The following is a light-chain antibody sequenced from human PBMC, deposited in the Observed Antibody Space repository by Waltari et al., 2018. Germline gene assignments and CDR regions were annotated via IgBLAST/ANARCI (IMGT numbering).Light chain of an antibody. V-gene: IGKV1-NL1*01. Sequence: DIQMTQSPSSLSASVGDGVTITCRASQGISNSLAWYQQKPGKAPKLLLYAASRLERWVASRFSGSGSGTHYILTINSLQPEDFAAYYCQQYYRLPLTFGGGTKVEIK. CDR2: AAS. J-gene: IGKJ4*01. CDR1: QGISNS. CDR3: QQYYRLPLT.